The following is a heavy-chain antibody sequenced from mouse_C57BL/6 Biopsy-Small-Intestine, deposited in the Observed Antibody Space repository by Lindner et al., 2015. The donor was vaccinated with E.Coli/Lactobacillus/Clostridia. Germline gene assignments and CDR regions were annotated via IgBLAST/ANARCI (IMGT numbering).Heavy chain of an antibody. CDR2: INPGSGGT. Sequence: VQLQESGAELVRPETSVKVSCKASGYVFTNYLIEWVKQRPGQGLEWIGVINPGSGGTNYNEKFKGKATLTADKSSSTAYMQLSSLTSEDSAVYFCARNYGTSWRVDFWGQGTSLTVSS. V-gene: IGHV1-54*01. CDR1: GYVFTNYL. J-gene: IGHJ2*02. D-gene: IGHD1-1*01. CDR3: ARNYGTSWRVDF.